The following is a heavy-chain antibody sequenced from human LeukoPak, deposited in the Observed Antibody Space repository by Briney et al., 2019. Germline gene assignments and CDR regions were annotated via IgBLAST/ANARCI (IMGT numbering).Heavy chain of an antibody. V-gene: IGHV4-34*01. J-gene: IGHJ6*04. Sequence: SETLSLTCAVYGGSFSGYYWSWIRQPPGKGLEWIGEINHSGSTNYNPSLKSRVTISVDTSKNQFSLKLSSVTAADTAVYYCARERKKWMDVWGKGTRSPSPQ. CDR2: INHSGST. D-gene: IGHD2-8*01. CDR3: ARERKKWMDV. CDR1: GGSFSGYY.